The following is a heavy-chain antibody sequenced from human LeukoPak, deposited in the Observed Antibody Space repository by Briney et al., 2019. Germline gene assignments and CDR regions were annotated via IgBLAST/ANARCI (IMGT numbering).Heavy chain of an antibody. V-gene: IGHV4-39*01. CDR2: IYYDGST. CDR1: GGFISSSDYY. CDR3: ARGFGGKYYYY. J-gene: IGHJ4*02. D-gene: IGHD1-26*01. Sequence: SETLSLTCTVSGGFISSSDYYWGWIRQPPGKGLEWIGNIYYDGSTYYNPSLKSRVTISVDTSKNQFSLKLSSVTAADTAVYYCARGFGGKYYYYWGQGTLVTVSS.